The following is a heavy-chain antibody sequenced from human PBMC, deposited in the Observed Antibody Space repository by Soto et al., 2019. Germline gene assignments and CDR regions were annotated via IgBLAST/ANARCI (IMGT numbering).Heavy chain of an antibody. CDR2: IIPILGIA. CDR3: ARDGGYYDYVWGSYRSFDY. Sequence: SVKVSCKASGGTFSSYTISWVRQAPGQGLEWMGRIIPILGIANYAQKFQGRVTITADKSTSTAYMELSSLRSEDTAVYYCARDGGYYDYVWGSYRSFDYWGQGTLVTVSS. CDR1: GGTFSSYT. D-gene: IGHD3-16*02. J-gene: IGHJ4*02. V-gene: IGHV1-69*04.